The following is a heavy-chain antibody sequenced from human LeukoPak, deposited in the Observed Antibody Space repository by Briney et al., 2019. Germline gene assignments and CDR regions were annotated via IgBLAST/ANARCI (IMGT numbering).Heavy chain of an antibody. CDR3: ARVARPYYYYYMDV. CDR2: ISGSGGST. J-gene: IGHJ6*03. Sequence: GGSLRLSCTASGFNFDDYAMHWVRQGPGKGLGWVSAISGSGGSTYYADSVKGRFTISRDNSKNTLYLQMNSLRAEDTAVYYCARVARPYYYYYMDVWGKGTTVTVSS. V-gene: IGHV3-23*01. D-gene: IGHD6-25*01. CDR1: GFNFDDYA.